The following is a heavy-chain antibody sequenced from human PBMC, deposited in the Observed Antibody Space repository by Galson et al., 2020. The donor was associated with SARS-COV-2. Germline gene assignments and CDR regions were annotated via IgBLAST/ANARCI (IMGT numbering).Heavy chain of an antibody. CDR3: GRAPGCSRSWFGYFDY. D-gene: IGHD6-13*01. V-gene: IGHV2-70*04. CDR1: GFSPSTNGMR. CDR2: IDWDDDK. Sequence: SGPTLVKPTQTLTLTRTFSGFSPSTNGMRVTWIRQPPGKALEWLARIDWDDDKFYSTSLKTRLTISKDTSKNQVVLTMTSMDPVDTATYYCGRAPGCSRSWFGYFDYWGQGTLVTVSS. J-gene: IGHJ4*02.